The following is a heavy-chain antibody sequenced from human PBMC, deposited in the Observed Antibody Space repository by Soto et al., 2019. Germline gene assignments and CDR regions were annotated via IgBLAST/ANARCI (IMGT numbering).Heavy chain of an antibody. J-gene: IGHJ6*02. CDR3: AKGARLGDFWSGYFTPYYYYGMDV. CDR1: GFTFSSYA. V-gene: IGHV3-23*01. Sequence: GGSLRLSCAASGFTFSSYAMSWVRQAPGKGLEWVSAISGSGGSTYYADSVKGRFTISRDNSKNTLYLQMNSLRAEDTAVYYCAKGARLGDFWSGYFTPYYYYGMDVWGQGTTVTVSS. CDR2: ISGSGGST. D-gene: IGHD3-3*01.